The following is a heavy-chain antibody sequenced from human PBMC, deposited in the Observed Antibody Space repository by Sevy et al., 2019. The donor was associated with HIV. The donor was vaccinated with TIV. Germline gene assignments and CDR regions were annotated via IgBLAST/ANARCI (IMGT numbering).Heavy chain of an antibody. D-gene: IGHD6-19*01. CDR3: SRDQRIAVAGTAENRKYYYYGMDV. Sequence: GGSLRLSCAASGFTVSSNYMSWVRQAPGKGLEWVSVIYSGGSTYYADSVKGRFTISRDNSKNTLYLQMNSLRAEDTTVYYYSRDQRIAVAGTAENRKYYYYGMDVWGQGTTVTVSS. CDR1: GFTVSSNY. V-gene: IGHV3-53*01. CDR2: IYSGGST. J-gene: IGHJ6*02.